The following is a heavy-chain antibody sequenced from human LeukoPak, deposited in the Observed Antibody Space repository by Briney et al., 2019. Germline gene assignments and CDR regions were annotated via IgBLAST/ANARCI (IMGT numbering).Heavy chain of an antibody. CDR1: GGSISSYY. J-gene: IGHJ4*02. Sequence: SETLSLTCTVSGGSISSYYWSWIRQPPGKGLEWIGYIYYSGSTNYNPSLKSRVTISVDTSKNQFSLKLSSVTAADTAVYYCARHGMAAAALDHWGQGTLVTVSS. CDR2: IYYSGST. CDR3: ARHGMAAAALDH. D-gene: IGHD6-13*01. V-gene: IGHV4-59*08.